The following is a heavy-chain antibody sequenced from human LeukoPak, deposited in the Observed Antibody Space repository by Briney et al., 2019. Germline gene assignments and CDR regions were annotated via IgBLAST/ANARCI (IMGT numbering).Heavy chain of an antibody. CDR2: INHSGST. Sequence: PSETLSLTCAVYGGSFSGYYWSWIRQPPGKGLEWIGEINHSGSTNYNPSLKSRVTISVDTSKNQFSLKLSSVTAADTAVYYCARGGRIEAVAVPEYSWFDPWGQGTLVTVSS. D-gene: IGHD6-19*01. V-gene: IGHV4-34*01. J-gene: IGHJ5*02. CDR3: ARGGRIEAVAVPEYSWFDP. CDR1: GGSFSGYY.